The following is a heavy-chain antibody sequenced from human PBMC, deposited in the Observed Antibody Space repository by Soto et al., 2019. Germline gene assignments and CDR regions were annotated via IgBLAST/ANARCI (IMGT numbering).Heavy chain of an antibody. V-gene: IGHV1-18*01. CDR2: ISAKSGNT. J-gene: IGHJ5*02. D-gene: IGHD2-2*02. CDR3: ASDCPVRPATPNNLFDP. Sequence: QVQLVQSGGEVKKPGASVKVSCKASGYSFSNYGMSWVRQAPGQGLEWMGVISAKSGNTNYAQKFQGRINMTTDTSTTTAYLELRSLRSDDTVVYYCASDCPVRPATPNNLFDPWGQGTLVTVSS. CDR1: GYSFSNYG.